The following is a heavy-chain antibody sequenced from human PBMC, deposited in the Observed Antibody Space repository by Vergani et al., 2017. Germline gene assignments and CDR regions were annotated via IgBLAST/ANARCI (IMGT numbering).Heavy chain of an antibody. V-gene: IGHV4-39*07. J-gene: IGHJ3*02. CDR2: IYYSGST. Sequence: QLQLQESGPGLVKPSETLSLTCTVSGGSISSSSYYWGWIRQPPGKGLEWIGSIYYSGSTYYNPSLKSRVTISVDTSKNQFSLKLSSVTAADTAVYYCARDGNSGWREISDAFDIWGQGTMVTVSS. CDR1: GGSISSSSYY. CDR3: ARDGNSGWREISDAFDI. D-gene: IGHD5-12*01.